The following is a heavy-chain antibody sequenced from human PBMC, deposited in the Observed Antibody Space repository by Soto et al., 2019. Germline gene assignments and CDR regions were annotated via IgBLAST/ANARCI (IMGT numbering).Heavy chain of an antibody. CDR1: GYTFTSYA. D-gene: IGHD5-12*01. J-gene: IGHJ5*02. CDR2: INAGNGNT. Sequence: QVQLVQSGAEVKKPGASVKVSCKASGYTFTSYAMHWVRQAPGQRLEWMGWINAGNGNTKYSQKFQGRVTITRDTSASTAYMELSSLRSEDTAVYYCARAYSGYLAWFDPWGQGTLVTVSS. V-gene: IGHV1-3*01. CDR3: ARAYSGYLAWFDP.